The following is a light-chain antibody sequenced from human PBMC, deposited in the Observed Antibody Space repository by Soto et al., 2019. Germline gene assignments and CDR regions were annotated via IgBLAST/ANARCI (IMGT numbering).Light chain of an antibody. CDR1: SSDVGEYNY. Sequence: QSALTQPRSVSGSPGQTVTISCTGTSSDVGEYNYVSWYRQHPGEAPKLIIFEVNNRPSGISNRFSGSKSGNTASLTISGPQVEDEAHYFCSSYTSASALSIFGGGTKLTVL. J-gene: IGLJ2*01. V-gene: IGLV2-14*01. CDR2: EVN. CDR3: SSYTSASALSI.